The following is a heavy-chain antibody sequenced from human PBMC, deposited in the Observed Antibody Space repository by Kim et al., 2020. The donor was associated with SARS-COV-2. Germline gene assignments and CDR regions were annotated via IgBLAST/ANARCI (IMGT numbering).Heavy chain of an antibody. CDR3: ARRHFSSGWYYFDY. J-gene: IGHJ4*02. CDR2: INSDGSST. V-gene: IGHV3-74*01. CDR1: GFTFSSYW. Sequence: GVSLRLSCAASGFTFSSYWMHWVRQAPGKGLVWVSRINSDGSSTSYADSVKGRFTISRDNAKNTLYLQMNSLRAEDTAVYYCARRHFSSGWYYFDYWGQGTLVTVSS. D-gene: IGHD6-19*01.